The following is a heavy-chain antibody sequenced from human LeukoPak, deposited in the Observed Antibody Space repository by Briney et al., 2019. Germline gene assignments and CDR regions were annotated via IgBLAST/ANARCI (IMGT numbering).Heavy chain of an antibody. D-gene: IGHD2-2*01. Sequence: ASVKVSCKASGYTFTGYYMHWVRQAPGQGLEWMGWINPNSGGTNYAQKFQGWVTMTRDTSISTAYMELSRLRSDDTAVYYCARSAPTSYCSSTSCYEGWFDPWGQATLVTVSS. J-gene: IGHJ5*02. CDR2: INPNSGGT. CDR3: ARSAPTSYCSSTSCYEGWFDP. CDR1: GYTFTGYY. V-gene: IGHV1-2*04.